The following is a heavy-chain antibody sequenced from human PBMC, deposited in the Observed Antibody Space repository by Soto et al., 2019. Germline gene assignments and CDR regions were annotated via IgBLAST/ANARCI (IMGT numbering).Heavy chain of an antibody. J-gene: IGHJ4*02. CDR2: INAGNGNT. CDR3: ARATSWYNFDY. Sequence: QVQLVQSGAEVKKPGASVKVSCKASGYTFTSYAMHWVRQAPGHRLEWMVWINAGNGNTKYSQKFQGRVTITRDTAASTAYMELSSLRSEATAVYYCARATSWYNFDYWGQGTLVTVSS. CDR1: GYTFTSYA. D-gene: IGHD6-13*01. V-gene: IGHV1-3*01.